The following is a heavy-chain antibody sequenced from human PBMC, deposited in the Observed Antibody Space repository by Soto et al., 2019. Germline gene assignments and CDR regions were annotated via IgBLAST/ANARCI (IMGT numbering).Heavy chain of an antibody. V-gene: IGHV4-61*01. CDR3: AREGRDGYNYFFDY. D-gene: IGHD5-12*01. CDR2: IYYSGST. Sequence: QVQLQELGPGLVKPSETLSLTCTVSGGSVSSGSYYWSWIRQPPGKGLEWIGYIYYSGSTNYNPSLKSRVTISVDTSKNQFSLKLSSVTAADTAVYYCAREGRDGYNYFFDYWGQGTLVTVSS. CDR1: GGSVSSGSYY. J-gene: IGHJ4*02.